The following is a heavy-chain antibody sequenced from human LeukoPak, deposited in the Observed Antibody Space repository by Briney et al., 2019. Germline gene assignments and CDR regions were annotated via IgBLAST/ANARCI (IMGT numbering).Heavy chain of an antibody. J-gene: IGHJ4*02. D-gene: IGHD3-10*01. Sequence: PSETLSLTCAVYGGSFSGYYWSWIRQPPGKGLEWIGEINHSESTNYNPSLKSRVTISVDTSKNQFSLKLSSVTAADTAVYYCARGLGTPPTPYYGSGIDYWGQGTLVTVSS. V-gene: IGHV4-34*01. CDR1: GGSFSGYY. CDR2: INHSEST. CDR3: ARGLGTPPTPYYGSGIDY.